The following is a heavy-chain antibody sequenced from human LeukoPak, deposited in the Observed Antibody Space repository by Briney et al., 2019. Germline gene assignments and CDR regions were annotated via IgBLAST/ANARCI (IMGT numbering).Heavy chain of an antibody. D-gene: IGHD2-2*01. CDR1: GFTFSSYA. J-gene: IGHJ4*02. CDR3: ARERLYCSSTSCYSWGFDY. CDR2: ISYDGSNK. V-gene: IGHV3-30*04. Sequence: GGSLRLSCAASGFTFSSYAMHWVRQAPGKGLEWVAVISYDGSNKYYADSVKGRFTISRDNSKNTLYLQMNSLRAEDTAVYYCARERLYCSSTSCYSWGFDYWGQGTLVTVSS.